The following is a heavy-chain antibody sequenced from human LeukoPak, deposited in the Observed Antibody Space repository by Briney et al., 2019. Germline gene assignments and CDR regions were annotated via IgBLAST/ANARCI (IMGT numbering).Heavy chain of an antibody. CDR1: GGSVSGYY. D-gene: IGHD3-10*01. Sequence: SSETLSLTCAVYGGSVSGYYWSWIRQPPGKGLEWIGEINHSGSTNYNPSLKSRVTISVDTSKNQFSLKLSSVTAADTAVYYCARRGLYYYGSGSFPRGPYFDYWGQGTLVTVSS. J-gene: IGHJ4*02. CDR2: INHSGST. CDR3: ARRGLYYYGSGSFPRGPYFDY. V-gene: IGHV4-34*01.